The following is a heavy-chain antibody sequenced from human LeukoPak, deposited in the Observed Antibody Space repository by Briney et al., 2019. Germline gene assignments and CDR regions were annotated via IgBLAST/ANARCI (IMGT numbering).Heavy chain of an antibody. CDR2: FDPEDGET. CDR3: ATTAAAALRFPFDY. J-gene: IGHJ4*02. D-gene: IGHD6-13*01. V-gene: IGHV1-24*01. Sequence: ASVKVSCKVSGYTLTELSMHWVRQAPGKGLEWMGGFDPEDGETIYAQEFQGRVTMTEDTSTDTAYMELSSLRSEDTAVYYCATTAAAALRFPFDYWGQGTLVTVSS. CDR1: GYTLTELS.